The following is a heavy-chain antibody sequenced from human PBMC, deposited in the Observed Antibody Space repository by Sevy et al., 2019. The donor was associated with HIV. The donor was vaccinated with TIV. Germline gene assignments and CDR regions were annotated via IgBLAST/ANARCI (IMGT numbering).Heavy chain of an antibody. CDR2: IIPIFGTA. Sequence: ASVKVSCKASGGTFSSYAISWVRQAPGQGLEWMGVIIPIFGTANYAQKFQGRVTITADESTSTAYMELSSLRSEDTAVYYCASMSCSGGSCYPHYYYYGMDVWGQGTTVTVSS. CDR3: ASMSCSGGSCYPHYYYYGMDV. CDR1: GGTFSSYA. V-gene: IGHV1-69*13. J-gene: IGHJ6*02. D-gene: IGHD2-15*01.